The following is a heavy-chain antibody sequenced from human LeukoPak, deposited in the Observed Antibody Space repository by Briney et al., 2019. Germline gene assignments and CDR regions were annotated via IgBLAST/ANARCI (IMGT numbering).Heavy chain of an antibody. Sequence: GGSLRLSCAASGFTFANYAMNWVRQAPGKGLEWVAVITSSGGSTYYADSVKGRFTISRDNSKNTLYLQMNSLRAEDTAVYYCAELGITMIGGVWGKGTTVTISS. D-gene: IGHD3-10*02. CDR2: ITSSGGST. V-gene: IGHV3-23*01. CDR3: AELGITMIGGV. J-gene: IGHJ6*04. CDR1: GFTFANYA.